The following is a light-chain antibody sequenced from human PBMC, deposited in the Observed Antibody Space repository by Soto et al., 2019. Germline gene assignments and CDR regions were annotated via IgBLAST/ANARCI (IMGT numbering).Light chain of an antibody. CDR2: GAS. V-gene: IGKV1-39*01. CDR1: QSISSF. Sequence: DIQMTQSPSSLSASVGDRVTITCRASQSISSFLNWYQLKPGKVPKLLIYGASSLQSGVPSRFSGSGSGTDFTLTISSLQPEDFATYYCQQSYTMPPTFGQETNLEIK. CDR3: QQSYTMPPT. J-gene: IGKJ2*01.